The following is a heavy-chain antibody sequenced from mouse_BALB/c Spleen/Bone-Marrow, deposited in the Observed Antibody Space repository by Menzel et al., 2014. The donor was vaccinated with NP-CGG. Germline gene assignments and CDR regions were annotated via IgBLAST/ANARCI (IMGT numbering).Heavy chain of an antibody. CDR2: ISTYYGDV. V-gene: IGHV1S137*01. CDR1: GYTFXDYA. CDR3: ARLTQGFYYFDY. D-gene: IGHD3-1*01. J-gene: IGHJ2*01. Sequence: QVQLQQSGAELVRPGVSVKISCKGSGYTFXDYAMHWVKQSHAKSLEWIGVISTYYGDVNYSQKFKGKATMTVDKSSSTAYMELARLTSEDSAIYYCARLTQGFYYFDYWGQGTTLTVSS.